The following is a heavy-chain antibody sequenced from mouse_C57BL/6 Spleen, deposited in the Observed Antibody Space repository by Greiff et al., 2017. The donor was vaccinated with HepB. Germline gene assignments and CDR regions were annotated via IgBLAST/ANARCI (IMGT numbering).Heavy chain of an antibody. V-gene: IGHV1-4*01. CDR3: ARSLYYGSSVSWYFDV. CDR1: GYTFTSYT. D-gene: IGHD1-1*01. J-gene: IGHJ1*03. Sequence: VQRVESGAELARPGASVKMSCKASGYTFTSYTMHWVKQRPGQGLEWIGYINPSSGYTKYNQKFKDKATLTADKSSSTAYMQLSSLTSEDSAVYYCARSLYYGSSVSWYFDVWGTGTTVTVSS. CDR2: INPSSGYT.